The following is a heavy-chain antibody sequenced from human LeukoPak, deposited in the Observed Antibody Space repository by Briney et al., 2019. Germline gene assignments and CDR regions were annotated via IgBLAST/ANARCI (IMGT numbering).Heavy chain of an antibody. J-gene: IGHJ4*02. V-gene: IGHV3-74*01. CDR3: ARVGEDVEMTPIPLDY. D-gene: IGHD2-21*02. CDR1: GNYW. Sequence: GGSLRLSCAASGNYWMHWVRQAPGKGLVWVSHINSDGSWTSYADSVKGRFTISRDNAKNSVYLQLNSLRADDTAVYYCARVGEDVEMTPIPLDYWGPGTLVTVSS. CDR2: INSDGSWT.